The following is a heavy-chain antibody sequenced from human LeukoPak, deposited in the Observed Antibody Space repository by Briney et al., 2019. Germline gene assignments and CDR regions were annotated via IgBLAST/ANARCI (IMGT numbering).Heavy chain of an antibody. J-gene: IGHJ3*02. V-gene: IGHV4-31*11. CDR1: GDSVSSGGYY. D-gene: IGHD2-21*02. Sequence: SETLSLTCAVSGDSVSSGGYYWTWIRQHPGKGLEWIGYISNGGTTSYNPSLESRVSISVDTSNNQFSLRLSSVTAADTAVYYCARDVVVTSSPDAFDIWGQGTMVTVSS. CDR2: ISNGGTT. CDR3: ARDVVVTSSPDAFDI.